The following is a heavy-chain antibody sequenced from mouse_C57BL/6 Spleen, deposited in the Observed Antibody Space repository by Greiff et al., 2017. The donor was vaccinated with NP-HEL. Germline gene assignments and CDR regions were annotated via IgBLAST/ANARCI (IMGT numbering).Heavy chain of an antibody. V-gene: IGHV1-82*01. J-gene: IGHJ4*01. CDR1: GYAFSSSW. Sequence: VQLHQSGPELVKPGASVKISCKASGYAFSSSWMNWVKQRPGKGLEWIGRIYPGDGDTNYNGKFKGKATLTADKSSSTAYMQLSSLTSEDSAVYFCARDYAMDYWGQGTSVTVSS. CDR2: IYPGDGDT. CDR3: ARDYAMDY.